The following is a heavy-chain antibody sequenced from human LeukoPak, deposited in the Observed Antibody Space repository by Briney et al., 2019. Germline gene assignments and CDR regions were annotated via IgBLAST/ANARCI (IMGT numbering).Heavy chain of an antibody. Sequence: GGSLRLSCAASGFTFSNYAVTWVRQAPGKGLEWVATITNGAGATYYADSVKGRFTISRDNSNNTLYLQMNSLRAEDTAVYYCAKGKGAAAAMYYFDYWGQGTLVTVSS. CDR3: AKGKGAAAAMYYFDY. V-gene: IGHV3-23*01. CDR1: GFTFSNYA. J-gene: IGHJ4*02. CDR2: ITNGAGAT. D-gene: IGHD6-13*01.